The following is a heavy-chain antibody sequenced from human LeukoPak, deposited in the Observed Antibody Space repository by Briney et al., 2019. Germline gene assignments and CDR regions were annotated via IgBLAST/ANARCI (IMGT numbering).Heavy chain of an antibody. CDR2: ISYDGSNK. V-gene: IGHV3-30-3*01. CDR3: ARAGSSDSYGSGYFDY. Sequence: QPGGSLRLSCAASGFTFSSYAMSWVRQAPGKGLEWVAVISYDGSNKYYADSVKGRFTISRDTSKNTLYLQMNSLRAEDTAVYYCARAGSSDSYGSGYFDYWGQGTLVTVSS. J-gene: IGHJ4*02. CDR1: GFTFSSYA. D-gene: IGHD5-18*01.